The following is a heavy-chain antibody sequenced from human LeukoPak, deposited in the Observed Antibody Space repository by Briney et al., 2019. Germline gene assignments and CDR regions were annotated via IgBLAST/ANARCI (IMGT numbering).Heavy chain of an antibody. J-gene: IGHJ4*02. Sequence: PGGSLRLSCAASGFIFSDDNMSWVRQAPGKGLEWVSYISSGSSTIYYADSVEGRFTISRDNAKNSLYLQMNSLTDEDTAVYYCAREPPGNYDSSGHYYAYFDCWGQGTLVTVSS. CDR1: GFIFSDDN. CDR3: AREPPGNYDSSGHYYAYFDC. CDR2: ISSGSSTI. V-gene: IGHV3-48*02. D-gene: IGHD3-22*01.